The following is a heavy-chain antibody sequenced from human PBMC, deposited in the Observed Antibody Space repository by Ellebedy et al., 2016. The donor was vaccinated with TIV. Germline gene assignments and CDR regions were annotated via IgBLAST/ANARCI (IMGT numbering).Heavy chain of an antibody. CDR3: ASNTAMEYYFDY. J-gene: IGHJ4*02. V-gene: IGHV1-3*01. Sequence: KFQGRVTITRDTSASTAYMELSSLRSEDTAVYYCASNTAMEYYFDYWGQGTLVTVSS. D-gene: IGHD5-18*01.